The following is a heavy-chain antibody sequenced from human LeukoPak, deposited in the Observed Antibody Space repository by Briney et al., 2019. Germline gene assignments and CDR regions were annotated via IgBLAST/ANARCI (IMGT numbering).Heavy chain of an antibody. J-gene: IGHJ4*02. V-gene: IGHV3-21*04. Sequence: GGSLRLSCAASGFTFSSYSMNWVRQAPGKGLEWVSSISSSSSYIYYADSVKGRFTISRDNAKNSLYLQMNSLRPEDMALYYCAKDNGWEIYEGFFDYWGQGTLVTVSS. CDR1: GFTFSSYS. CDR2: ISSSSSYI. D-gene: IGHD1-26*01. CDR3: AKDNGWEIYEGFFDY.